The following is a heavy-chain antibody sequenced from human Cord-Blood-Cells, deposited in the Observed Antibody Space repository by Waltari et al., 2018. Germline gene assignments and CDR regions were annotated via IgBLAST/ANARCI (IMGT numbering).Heavy chain of an antibody. CDR1: GFTFSSYG. J-gene: IGHJ4*02. D-gene: IGHD1-26*01. CDR2: ISYDGSNK. CDR3: ASGSYYFDY. Sequence: QVQLVESEGGVVQPGRSLRLSCAASGFTFSSYGMHWVRQAPGKGREWVAVISYDGSNKYYADSVKGRFTISRDNSKNALYLQRNSLRAEDTAVYYCASGSYYFDYWGQGTLVTVSS. V-gene: IGHV3-30*03.